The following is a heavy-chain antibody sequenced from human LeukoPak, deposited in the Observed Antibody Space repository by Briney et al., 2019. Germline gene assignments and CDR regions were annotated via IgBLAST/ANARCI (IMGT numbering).Heavy chain of an antibody. CDR3: ARGDHDYGDYVLHY. D-gene: IGHD4-17*01. V-gene: IGHV1-2*04. J-gene: IGHJ4*02. CDR2: INPNSGGT. CDR1: VYTFTGYY. Sequence: ASVKVSCKASVYTFTGYYMHWVRQARGQGLEWMGWINPNSGGTNYAQKFQGWVTMTRDTSISTAYMELSRLRSDDTAVYYCARGDHDYGDYVLHYWGQGTLVTVSS.